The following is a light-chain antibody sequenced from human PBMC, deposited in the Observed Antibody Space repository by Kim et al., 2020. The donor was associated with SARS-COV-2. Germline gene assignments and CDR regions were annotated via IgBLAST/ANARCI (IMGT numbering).Light chain of an antibody. V-gene: IGLV3-9*01. J-gene: IGLJ1*01. CDR3: QERNSSTYV. CDR2: RDS. CDR1: IIESKN. Sequence: EALGQTASIICGENIIESKNVHWYQQRPGQAPVLVIYRDSHRPSGIPERFSGSNSRNTATLTINRAHAEDEADYYSQERNSSTYVFGRGTKVTVL.